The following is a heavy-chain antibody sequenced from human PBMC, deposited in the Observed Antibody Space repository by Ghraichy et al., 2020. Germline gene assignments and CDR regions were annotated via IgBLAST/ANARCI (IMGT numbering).Heavy chain of an antibody. CDR1: GFTFSTYV. J-gene: IGHJ2*01. V-gene: IGHV3-23*01. CDR3: AKDPPTGYHSSGDYYGWYSDL. D-gene: IGHD3-22*01. Sequence: GGSLRLSCAASGFTFSTYVMSWVRQAPGKGLEWVSVISGSGGSTYYADSVKGRFTISRDNSKNTLYLQMNSLRGGDTAVYYCAKDPPTGYHSSGDYYGWYSDLWGRGTLVTVSS. CDR2: ISGSGGST.